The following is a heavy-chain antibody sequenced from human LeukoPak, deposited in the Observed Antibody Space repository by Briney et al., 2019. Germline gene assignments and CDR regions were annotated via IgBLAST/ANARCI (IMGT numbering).Heavy chain of an antibody. CDR1: GGSFSGYY. Sequence: PSETLSLTCAVYGGSFSGYYWSWIRQPPGKGLEWIGEINHSGSTNCNPSLKSRVTISVDTSKNQFSLKLSSVTAADTAVYYCARDRSSSRRFDPWGQGTLVTVSS. CDR3: ARDRSSSRRFDP. J-gene: IGHJ5*02. V-gene: IGHV4-34*01. CDR2: INHSGST. D-gene: IGHD6-13*01.